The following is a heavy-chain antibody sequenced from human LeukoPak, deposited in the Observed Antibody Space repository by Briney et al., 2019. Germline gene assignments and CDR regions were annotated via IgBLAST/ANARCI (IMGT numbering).Heavy chain of an antibody. CDR3: ARDAIAAAGAGA. CDR2: TNPNSGDT. D-gene: IGHD6-13*01. J-gene: IGHJ4*02. V-gene: IGHV1-2*02. CDR1: GYTFTDYS. Sequence: GASVKVSCKASGYTFTDYSMHWVRQAPGQGLEWMGWTNPNSGDTDYAQKFQGRVTMTRDTSISTAYLEVSRLTSDDTAVYFCARDAIAAAGAGAWGQGTLVTVSS.